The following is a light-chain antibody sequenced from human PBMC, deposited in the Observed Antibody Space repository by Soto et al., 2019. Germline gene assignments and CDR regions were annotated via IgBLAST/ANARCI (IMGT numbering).Light chain of an antibody. J-gene: IGKJ5*01. Sequence: EIVMTQSPATLSVSPWERATLSCRASQSVSSNLAWYQQKPGQAPRLLIYGASTRATGIPARFSGSGSGTEFTLTISSLQSEDFAVYYCQQYIKWPITFGQGTRLEIK. CDR2: GAS. CDR1: QSVSSN. V-gene: IGKV3-15*01. CDR3: QQYIKWPIT.